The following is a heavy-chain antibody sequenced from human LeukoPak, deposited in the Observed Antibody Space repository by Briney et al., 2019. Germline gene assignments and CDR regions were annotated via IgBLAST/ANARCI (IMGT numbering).Heavy chain of an antibody. CDR3: ARMDYDILTGYFNDY. CDR2: IYHSGST. D-gene: IGHD3-9*01. CDR1: GYSISSGYY. V-gene: IGHV4-38-2*02. J-gene: IGHJ4*02. Sequence: LSETLSLTCTVSGYSISSGYYWGWIRQPPGKGLEWIGSIYHSGSTYYNPSLKSRVTISVDTSKNQFSLKLSSVTAADTAVYYCARMDYDILTGYFNDYWGQGTLVTVSS.